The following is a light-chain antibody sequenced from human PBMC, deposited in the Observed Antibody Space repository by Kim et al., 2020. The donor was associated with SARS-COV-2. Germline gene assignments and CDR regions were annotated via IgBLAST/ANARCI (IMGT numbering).Light chain of an antibody. CDR1: QSVNSY. J-gene: IGKJ1*01. CDR2: SAS. CDR3: QQSYGSPRT. V-gene: IGKV1-39*01. Sequence: DIQMTQSPSSLSASVGDRVTITCRASQSVNSYLNWYQQKPGKAPKLLIYSASNLQSGIPSRFSGSGSGTDFTLTISCLQPGDFATYYCQQSYGSPRTFGQGTKVDIK.